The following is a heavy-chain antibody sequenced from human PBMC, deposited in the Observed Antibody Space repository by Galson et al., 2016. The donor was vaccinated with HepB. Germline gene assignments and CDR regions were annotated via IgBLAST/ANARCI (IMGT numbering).Heavy chain of an antibody. CDR1: GFTFSSYA. D-gene: IGHD6-19*01. CDR3: AKDSGSGGYGDYLDY. Sequence: SLRLSCAASGFTFSSYAMNWVRQAPGKGLEWVSSITGGGGGTYYANSVKGRFTVSRDNSKNTLYLQMNSLSVEDTAVYYCAKDSGSGGYGDYLDYWGQGTLVTVAS. CDR2: ITGGGGGT. J-gene: IGHJ4*02. V-gene: IGHV3-23*01.